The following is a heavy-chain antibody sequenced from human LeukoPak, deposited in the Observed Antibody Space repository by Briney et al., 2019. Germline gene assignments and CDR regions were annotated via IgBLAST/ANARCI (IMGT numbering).Heavy chain of an antibody. V-gene: IGHV1-18*01. CDR3: ARVGIAAAGMGGWFDP. CDR2: ISAYNGNT. Sequence: ASVKISCKASGYTFTSYGISWVRQAPGQGLEWMGWISAYNGNTNYAQKLQGRVTMTTDTSTSTACMELRSLRSDDTAVYYCARVGIAAAGMGGWFDPWGQGTLVTVSS. CDR1: GYTFTSYG. D-gene: IGHD6-13*01. J-gene: IGHJ5*02.